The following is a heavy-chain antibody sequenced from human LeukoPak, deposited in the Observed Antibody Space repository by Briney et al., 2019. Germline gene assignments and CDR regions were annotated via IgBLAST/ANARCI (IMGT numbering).Heavy chain of an antibody. D-gene: IGHD3-10*01. CDR3: ARGLLWFGELGPPGY. V-gene: IGHV1-3*01. Sequence: ASVKVSCKASGYTFTNYAMHWVRQASGQRFERMGWINAGNGNTKYSQKFQGRVTITRDTSASTAYMELSSLRSEDTAVYYCARGLLWFGELGPPGYWGQGTLVTVSS. CDR2: INAGNGNT. CDR1: GYTFTNYA. J-gene: IGHJ4*02.